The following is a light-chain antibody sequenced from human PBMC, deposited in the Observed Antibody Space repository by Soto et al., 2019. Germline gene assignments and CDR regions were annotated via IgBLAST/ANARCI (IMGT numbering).Light chain of an antibody. V-gene: IGKV3-15*01. J-gene: IGKJ1*01. CDR3: QQYNNRWT. Sequence: EIVMTQSPATLSVSPGERATLSCRARQSVSSNLAWYQQKPGQAPRLLIYGASTRAAGIPARFSGSGSGTVFTLTISSLQSEDVAVYFCQQYNNRWTFGPGTKVEIK. CDR1: QSVSSN. CDR2: GAS.